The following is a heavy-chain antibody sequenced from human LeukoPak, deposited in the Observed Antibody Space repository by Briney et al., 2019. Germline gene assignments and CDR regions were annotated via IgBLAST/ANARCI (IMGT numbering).Heavy chain of an antibody. V-gene: IGHV1-3*01. CDR3: ARRGFTTLTPYYYGMDV. J-gene: IGHJ6*02. Sequence: GASVKVSCKASGYTFTSCAMHWVRQAPGQRLEWMGWINAGNGNTKYSQKFQGRVTITRDTSASTAYMELSSLRSEDTAVYYCARRGFTTLTPYYYGMDVWGQGTTVTVSS. D-gene: IGHD4-17*01. CDR2: INAGNGNT. CDR1: GYTFTSCA.